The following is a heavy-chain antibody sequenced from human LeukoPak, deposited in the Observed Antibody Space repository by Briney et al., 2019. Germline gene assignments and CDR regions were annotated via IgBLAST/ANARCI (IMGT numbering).Heavy chain of an antibody. CDR2: ISSSGSTI. J-gene: IGHJ6*03. CDR3: ARGYSSGWYYYYYMDV. V-gene: IGHV3-11*01. CDR1: GFTFSDYY. D-gene: IGHD6-19*01. Sequence: PGGSLRLSCAASGFTFSDYYMSWIRQAPGKGLEWVSYISSSGSTIYYADSVKGRFTISRDNAKNSLYLQMNSLRAEDTALYYCARGYSSGWYYYYYMDVWGKGTTVTVSS.